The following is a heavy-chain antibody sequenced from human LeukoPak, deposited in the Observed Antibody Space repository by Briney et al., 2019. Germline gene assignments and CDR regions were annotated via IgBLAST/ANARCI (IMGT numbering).Heavy chain of an antibody. V-gene: IGHV3-23*01. D-gene: IGHD3-9*01. CDR1: GFTFSSYA. CDR3: ANGPHYQILTGIYKVRSHLDY. Sequence: GGSLRLSCAASGFTFSSYAMSWVRQAPGKGLEWVSVISGSGGSTYHADSVKGRFTLSRDNSKNTLYLQMNSLRAEDTAIYYCANGPHYQILTGIYKVRSHLDYWGQGTLVTVSS. J-gene: IGHJ4*02. CDR2: ISGSGGST.